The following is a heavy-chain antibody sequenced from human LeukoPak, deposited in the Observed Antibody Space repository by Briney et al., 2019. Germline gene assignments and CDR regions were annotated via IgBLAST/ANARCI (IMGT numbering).Heavy chain of an antibody. D-gene: IGHD6-6*01. CDR3: AKGSSSSRPYYFDY. Sequence: GGCLSHSCAASGFTFSSYAMSWVRRAPGKGLDWVSAITATSGNTYHAHSLKGRFTISRDNSKNTLFLQMNSLTVEDTAVYYCAKGSSSSRPYYFDYWGQGTLVTVSS. J-gene: IGHJ4*02. CDR2: ITATSGNT. CDR1: GFTFSSYA. V-gene: IGHV3-23*01.